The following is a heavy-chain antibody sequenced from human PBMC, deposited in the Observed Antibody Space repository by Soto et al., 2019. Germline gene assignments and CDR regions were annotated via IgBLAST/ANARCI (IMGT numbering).Heavy chain of an antibody. CDR3: AKDRRIAYFYMDV. D-gene: IGHD2-15*01. CDR2: ISYDGNKR. CDR1: GFIFSNFG. J-gene: IGHJ6*03. Sequence: QVQLVESGGGVVQPGGSLTLSCAASGFIFSNFGMHWVRQAPGKGLEWLAVISYDGNKRYYSDSVKGRFTISRDNSDNTLYLQVNTLKAGDTAVYFCAKDRRIAYFYMDVWGRGSTVTVSS. V-gene: IGHV3-30*18.